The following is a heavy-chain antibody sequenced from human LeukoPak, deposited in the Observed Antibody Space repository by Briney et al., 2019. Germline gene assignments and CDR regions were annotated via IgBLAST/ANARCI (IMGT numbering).Heavy chain of an antibody. D-gene: IGHD1-7*01. CDR2: IWYDGSNE. Sequence: GGSLRLSCAASGFTFRNHGMHWVRQAPGKGLEWVAVIWYDGSNEYYADSVKGRFTISRDNSKNTLHLQMNSLRADDTAVYYCARVLVNWNYGDFDYWGQGTLVTVSS. V-gene: IGHV3-33*01. CDR1: GFTFRNHG. CDR3: ARVLVNWNYGDFDY. J-gene: IGHJ4*02.